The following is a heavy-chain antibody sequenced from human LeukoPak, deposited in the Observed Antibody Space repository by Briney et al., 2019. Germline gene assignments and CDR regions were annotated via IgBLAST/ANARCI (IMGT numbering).Heavy chain of an antibody. Sequence: GESPKISCKGSGYSFTSYWIGWVRQMPGKGLEWMGIIYPGDSDTRHSPSFQGQVTISADKSISTAYLQWSSLKASDTAMYYCARLGGRWLQLDRDFDYWGQGTLVTVSS. CDR2: IYPGDSDT. D-gene: IGHD5-24*01. V-gene: IGHV5-51*01. J-gene: IGHJ4*02. CDR1: GYSFTSYW. CDR3: ARLGGRWLQLDRDFDY.